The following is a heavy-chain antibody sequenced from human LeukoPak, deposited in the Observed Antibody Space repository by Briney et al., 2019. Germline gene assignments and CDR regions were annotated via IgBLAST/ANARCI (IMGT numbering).Heavy chain of an antibody. V-gene: IGHV4-34*01. CDR3: ARGRRFDY. CDR1: GGSFSGYY. CDR2: INHSGST. Sequence: SETLSLTCAVYGGSFSGYYWSWIRQPPGKGLEWIEEINHSGSTNYNPSLKSRVTISVDTSKNQFSPKLSSVTAADTAVYYCARGRRFDYWGQGTLVTVSS. J-gene: IGHJ4*02.